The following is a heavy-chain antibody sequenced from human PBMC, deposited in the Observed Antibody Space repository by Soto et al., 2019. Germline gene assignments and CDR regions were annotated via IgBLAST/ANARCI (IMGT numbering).Heavy chain of an antibody. CDR1: GFTFSSYA. V-gene: IGHV3-23*01. Sequence: PGGSLRLSCAVSGFTFSSYAMSWVRQAPGKGLEWVSVISVSGGTTYYADSVKGRFTISRDNSKNTLYLQMDSLRVEDTAVYYCAKPPYCSSMHVWGKGTTVPVSS. CDR3: AKPPYCSSMHV. J-gene: IGHJ6*03. CDR2: ISVSGGTT. D-gene: IGHD6-6*01.